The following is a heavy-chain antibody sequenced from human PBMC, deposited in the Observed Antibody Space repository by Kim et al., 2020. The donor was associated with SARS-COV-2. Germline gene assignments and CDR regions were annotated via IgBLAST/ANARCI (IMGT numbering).Heavy chain of an antibody. J-gene: IGHJ4*02. CDR3: ARVARDLDGYQAYYFDY. CDR2: IGSSGSYT. V-gene: IGHV3-11*06. D-gene: IGHD5-12*01. Sequence: GGSLRLSCAASGFTFSDYYMSWIRQAPGKGLECVSRIGSSGSYTNYADSVKGRFTISRDNAKNSLYLQMNSLRAEDTALYYCARVARDLDGYQAYYFDYWGQGTLVTVSS. CDR1: GFTFSDYY.